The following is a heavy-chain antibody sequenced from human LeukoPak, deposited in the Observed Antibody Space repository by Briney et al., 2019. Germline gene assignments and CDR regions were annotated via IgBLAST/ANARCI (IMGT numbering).Heavy chain of an antibody. CDR3: ARAGIAIGEAGTVES. Sequence: GGSLRLSCTASGVTFSTYSKNWVRQAPGKGLEWVSSISTSSSYIYYADSVKGRFTISRDNAKNSLYLQMNSLRAEDTAGPYRARAGIAIGEAGTVESWGQGTLVTVSS. V-gene: IGHV3-21*01. J-gene: IGHJ4*02. CDR1: GVTFSTYS. CDR2: ISTSSSYI. D-gene: IGHD6-13*01.